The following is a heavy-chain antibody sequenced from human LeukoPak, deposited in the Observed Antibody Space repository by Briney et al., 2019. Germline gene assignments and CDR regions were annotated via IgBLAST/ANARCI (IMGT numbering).Heavy chain of an antibody. J-gene: IGHJ4*02. D-gene: IGHD6-13*01. CDR3: ARGDFATAGTHFDY. CDR2: MNPNSGNT. CDR1: GYTFTSYD. Sequence: ASVKVSCKASGYTFTSYDINWVRQATGQGLEWMGWMNPNSGNTGYAQKFRGRVTMTRNTSISTAYMELSSLRSEDTAVYYCARGDFATAGTHFDYWGLGTLVTVSS. V-gene: IGHV1-8*01.